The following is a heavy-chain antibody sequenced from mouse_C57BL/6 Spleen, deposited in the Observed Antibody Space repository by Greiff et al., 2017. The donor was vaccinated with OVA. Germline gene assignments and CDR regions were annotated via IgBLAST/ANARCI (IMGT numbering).Heavy chain of an antibody. J-gene: IGHJ2*01. CDR3: AREDLLRYFDY. Sequence: VQLQQSGAELVKPGASVKISCKASGYAFSSYWMNWVKQRPGKGLEWIGQIYPGDGDTNYNGKFKGKATLTADKSSSTAYMQLSSLTSEDSAVYFCAREDLLRYFDYWGQGTTLTVSS. CDR2: IYPGDGDT. CDR1: GYAFSSYW. D-gene: IGHD1-1*01. V-gene: IGHV1-80*01.